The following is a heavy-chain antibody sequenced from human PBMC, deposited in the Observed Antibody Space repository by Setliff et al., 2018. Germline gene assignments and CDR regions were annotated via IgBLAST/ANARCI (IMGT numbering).Heavy chain of an antibody. CDR3: VREGVDRRSSTDYRYYMDV. CDR2: TIPMFGTT. Sequence: ASVKVSCKASGATFSSYGISWVRQPPGQGLEWMGGTIPMFGTTEYAQKFQGRLTIITDESTNTAFMQLSSLRSDDTAVYYCVREGVDRRSSTDYRYYMDVWGKGTTVTVSS. D-gene: IGHD6-6*01. J-gene: IGHJ6*03. CDR1: GATFSSYG. V-gene: IGHV1-69*05.